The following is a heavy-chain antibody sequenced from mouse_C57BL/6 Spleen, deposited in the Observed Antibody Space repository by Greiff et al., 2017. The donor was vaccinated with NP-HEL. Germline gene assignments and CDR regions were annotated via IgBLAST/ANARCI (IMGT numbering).Heavy chain of an antibody. CDR2: ISSGSSTI. J-gene: IGHJ4*01. V-gene: IGHV5-17*01. CDR1: GFTFSDYG. CDR3: ARSTFYYYAMDY. Sequence: DVHLVESGGGLVKPGGSLKLSCAASGFTFSDYGMHWVRQAPERGLEWVAYISSGSSTIYYADTVKGRFTISRDNAKNTLFLQMTSLRSEDTAMYYCARSTFYYYAMDYWGQGTSVTVSS. D-gene: IGHD4-1*02.